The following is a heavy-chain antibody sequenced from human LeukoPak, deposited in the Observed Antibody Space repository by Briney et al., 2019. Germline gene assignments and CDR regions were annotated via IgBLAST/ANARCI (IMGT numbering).Heavy chain of an antibody. Sequence: GASVKVSCKASGYTFTSYDINWVRQATGQGLEWMGWMNPNSGNTGYAQEFQGRVTITRNTSISTAYMELSSLRSEDTAVYHCARFHYGDYGGDYWGQGTLVTVSS. D-gene: IGHD4-17*01. CDR3: ARFHYGDYGGDY. CDR2: MNPNSGNT. CDR1: GYTFTSYD. J-gene: IGHJ4*02. V-gene: IGHV1-8*03.